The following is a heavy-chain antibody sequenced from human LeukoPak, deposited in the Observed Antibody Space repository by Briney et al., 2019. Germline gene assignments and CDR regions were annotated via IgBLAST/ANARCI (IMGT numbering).Heavy chain of an antibody. CDR3: ARATSYGSGSTEFDY. D-gene: IGHD3-10*01. V-gene: IGHV1-2*04. J-gene: IGHJ4*02. Sequence: PGASVKVSCKASGYTFIGYYMHWVRQAPGQGLEWMGWINPNSGGTNYAQKFQGWVTMTRDTSISTAYMELSRLRSDDTAVYYCARATSYGSGSTEFDYWGQGTLVTVSS. CDR2: INPNSGGT. CDR1: GYTFIGYY.